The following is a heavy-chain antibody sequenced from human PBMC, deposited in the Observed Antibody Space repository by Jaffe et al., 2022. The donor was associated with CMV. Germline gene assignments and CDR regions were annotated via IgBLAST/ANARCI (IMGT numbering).Heavy chain of an antibody. CDR1: GFTFSTYA. V-gene: IGHV3-23*04. J-gene: IGHJ4*02. CDR3: AKASGTSGYYYLGDY. CDR2: ITGSGGST. D-gene: IGHD3-22*01. Sequence: EVQIVESGGGLVQPGGSLRLSCAASGFTFSTYAMSWVRQAPGKGLEWVSSITGSGGSTYYADSVKGRFTFSRDNSKNTLYLQMNSLRAEDTAVYYCAKASGTSGYYYLGDYWGQGTLVTVSS.